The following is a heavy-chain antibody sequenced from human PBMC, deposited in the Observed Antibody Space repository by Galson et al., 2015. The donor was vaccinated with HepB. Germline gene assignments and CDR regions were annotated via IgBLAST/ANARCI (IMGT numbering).Heavy chain of an antibody. CDR3: ASGEKMATIRGGNYYYYYYMDV. CDR2: IIPIFGTA. J-gene: IGHJ6*03. Sequence: SVKVSCKASGGTFSSYAISRVRQAPGQGLEWMGGIIPIFGTANYAQKFQGRVTITADESTSTAYMELSSLRSEDTAVYYCASGEKMATIRGGNYYYYYYMDVWGKGTTVTVSS. CDR1: GGTFSSYA. D-gene: IGHD5-24*01. V-gene: IGHV1-69*13.